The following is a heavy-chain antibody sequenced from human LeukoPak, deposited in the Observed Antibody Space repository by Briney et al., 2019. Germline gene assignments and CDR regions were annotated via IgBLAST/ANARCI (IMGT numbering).Heavy chain of an antibody. J-gene: IGHJ4*02. Sequence: GGSLRLSCAASGFTFSSYSMNWVRQAPGKGLEWVSSISSSSSYIYYADSVKGRFTISRDNAKNSLYLQMNSLRAEDTAVYYCARDQGNVLRFLEWLFPSAFDYWGQGTLVTVSS. CDR3: ARDQGNVLRFLEWLFPSAFDY. CDR2: ISSSSSYI. D-gene: IGHD3-3*01. CDR1: GFTFSSYS. V-gene: IGHV3-21*01.